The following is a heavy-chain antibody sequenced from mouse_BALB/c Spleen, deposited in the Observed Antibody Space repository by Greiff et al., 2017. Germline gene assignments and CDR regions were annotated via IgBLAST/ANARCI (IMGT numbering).Heavy chain of an antibody. Sequence: EVKLQESGGGLVQPGGSLNLSCAASGFDFSRYWMSWARQAPGKGQEWIGEINPGSSTINYTPSLKDKFIISRDNAKNTLYLQMSKVRSEDTALYYCARRNYNYAMDYWGQGTSVTVSS. J-gene: IGHJ4*01. CDR1: GFDFSRYW. CDR2: INPGSSTI. V-gene: IGHV4-2*02. D-gene: IGHD2-1*01. CDR3: ARRNYNYAMDY.